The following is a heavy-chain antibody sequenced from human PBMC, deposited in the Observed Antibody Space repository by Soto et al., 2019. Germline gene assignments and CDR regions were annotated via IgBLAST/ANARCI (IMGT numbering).Heavy chain of an antibody. D-gene: IGHD3-10*01. CDR1: GGSFTNYY. V-gene: IGHV4-59*08. J-gene: IGHJ4*02. Sequence: PEKLSLTCTVSGGSFTNYYWSWIRHPPGRGLEWIGYIYNTGSTNYNPSLKSRVTISVDTSKNQFSLKLSSVTAADTAVYYCASRNYYGSGSYHYYFDYWGQGTLVT. CDR2: IYNTGST. CDR3: ASRNYYGSGSYHYYFDY.